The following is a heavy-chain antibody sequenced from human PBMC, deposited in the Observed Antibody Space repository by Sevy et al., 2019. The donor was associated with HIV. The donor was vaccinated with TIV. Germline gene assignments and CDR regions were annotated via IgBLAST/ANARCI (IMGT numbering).Heavy chain of an antibody. CDR3: ASGAYYYASRSQNFDY. CDR1: GFTFSSYG. CDR2: IWYDGTNI. D-gene: IGHD3-10*01. Sequence: GGSLRLSCAASGFTFSSYGMHWARQAPGKGLEWVALIWYDGTNIYYADSVKGGFTISRDNSKNTLYLQMNSLRAEDTAVYYCASGAYYYASRSQNFDYWGPGTLVTVSS. J-gene: IGHJ4*02. V-gene: IGHV3-33*01.